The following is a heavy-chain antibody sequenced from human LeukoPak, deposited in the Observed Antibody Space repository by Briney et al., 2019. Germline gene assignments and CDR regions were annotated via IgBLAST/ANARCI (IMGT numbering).Heavy chain of an antibody. D-gene: IGHD3-22*01. CDR1: GYTFTGYY. CDR3: ARAHYYDSSDYYSCFDY. J-gene: IGHJ4*02. CDR2: INPNSGGT. Sequence: GSSVKVSCKASGYTFTGYYMHWVRQAPGQGLEWMGRINPNSGGTNYAQKFQGRVTMTRDTSISTAYVEVNRLRSDDTAVYYCARAHYYDSSDYYSCFDYWGQGTLVTVSS. V-gene: IGHV1-2*06.